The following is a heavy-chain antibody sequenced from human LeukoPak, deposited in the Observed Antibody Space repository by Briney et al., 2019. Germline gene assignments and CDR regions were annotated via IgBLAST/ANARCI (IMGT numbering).Heavy chain of an antibody. CDR2: ISSSGGST. Sequence: PGRSLRLSCAASGFTFSSYGMHWVRQAPRKGLEWVSTISSSGGSTYYSDSVKGRFTISRDNSKHTLYLQMNSLRAEDTALYYCAKGGSNWDHGTFHIWGQGTMVTVSS. V-gene: IGHV3-23*01. CDR3: AKGGSNWDHGTFHI. CDR1: GFTFSSYG. J-gene: IGHJ3*02. D-gene: IGHD3-10*01.